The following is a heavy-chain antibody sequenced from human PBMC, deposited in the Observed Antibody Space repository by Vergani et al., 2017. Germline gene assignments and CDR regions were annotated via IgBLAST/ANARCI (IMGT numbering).Heavy chain of an antibody. D-gene: IGHD6-13*01. V-gene: IGHV3-48*01. J-gene: IGHJ5*02. CDR2: ISSSSSTI. Sequence: VQLVESGGGVVQPGGSLRLSCAASGFTFSSYSMNWVRQAPGKGLEWVSYISSSSSTIYYADSVKGRFTISRDNAKNSLYLQMNSLRAEDTAVYYCARDRLPRIAAAVWFDPWGQGTLVTVSS. CDR1: GFTFSSYS. CDR3: ARDRLPRIAAAVWFDP.